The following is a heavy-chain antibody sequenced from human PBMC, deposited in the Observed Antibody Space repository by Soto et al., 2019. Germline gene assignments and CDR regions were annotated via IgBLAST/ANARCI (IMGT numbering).Heavy chain of an antibody. D-gene: IGHD4-17*01. J-gene: IGHJ4*02. CDR1: GFSLSSKGMR. CDR3: ARSPGGFTVATYFFDY. V-gene: IGHV2-70*04. Sequence: SRPTLVNPTQTLTLTCTVPGFSLSSKGMRVSWIRQPPGKALEWLARIDWDDDKFYSPSLRTRLTISKDTSKNQVVLTMTNVDPKDTAPYYCARSPGGFTVATYFFDYWGQGTLVTVSS. CDR2: IDWDDDK.